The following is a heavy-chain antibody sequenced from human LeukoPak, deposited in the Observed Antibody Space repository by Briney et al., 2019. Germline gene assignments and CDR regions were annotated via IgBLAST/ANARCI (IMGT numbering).Heavy chain of an antibody. CDR1: GYTLTELS. CDR2: FDPEDGET. Sequence: ASVKVSCKVSGYTLTELSMHWVRQAPGKGLEWMGRFDPEDGETIYAQKFQGRVTMTRDTSISTAYMELSRLRSDDTAVYYCARGETRGYSGYDFLYWGQGTLVTVSS. V-gene: IGHV1-24*01. J-gene: IGHJ4*02. D-gene: IGHD5-12*01. CDR3: ARGETRGYSGYDFLY.